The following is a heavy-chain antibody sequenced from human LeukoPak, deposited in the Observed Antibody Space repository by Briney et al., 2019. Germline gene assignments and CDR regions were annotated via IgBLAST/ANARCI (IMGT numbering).Heavy chain of an antibody. J-gene: IGHJ4*02. CDR2: INSDGSST. CDR3: ARDRLDGYAFDY. D-gene: IGHD5-24*01. CDR1: RLTFSSYW. V-gene: IGHV3-74*01. Sequence: GGSLRLSCAASRLTFSSYWMHWVRQPPGKGLVWVSRINSDGSSTTYADSVKGRFTISRDNAKNTLYLQMNSLRAEDTAVYYCARDRLDGYAFDYWGQGTLVTVSS.